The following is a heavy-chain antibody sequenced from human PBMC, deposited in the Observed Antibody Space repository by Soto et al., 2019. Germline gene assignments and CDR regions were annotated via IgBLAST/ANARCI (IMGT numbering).Heavy chain of an antibody. D-gene: IGHD3-3*01. Sequence: SETLSLTCTVSGGSISSYYWSWIRQPPGKGLEWIGYIYYSGSTNYNPSLKSRVTISVDTSKNQFSLKLSSVTAADTAVYYCARHRGLRFLENWFDPWGQGTLVTAPQ. CDR2: IYYSGST. V-gene: IGHV4-59*01. J-gene: IGHJ5*02. CDR1: GGSISSYY. CDR3: ARHRGLRFLENWFDP.